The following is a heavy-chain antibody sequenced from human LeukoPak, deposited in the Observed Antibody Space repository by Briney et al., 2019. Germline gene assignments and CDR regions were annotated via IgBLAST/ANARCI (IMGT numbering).Heavy chain of an antibody. D-gene: IGHD2-2*01. CDR1: GGSISSYY. CDR2: IYYSGST. J-gene: IGHJ5*02. Sequence: SETLFLTCTVSGGSISSYYWSWIRQPPGKGLEWIGYIYYSGSTNYNPSLKSRVTISVDTSKNQFSLKLSSVTAADTAVYYCARHLIVVVPTISRGWFDPWGQGTLVTVSS. CDR3: ARHLIVVVPTISRGWFDP. V-gene: IGHV4-59*08.